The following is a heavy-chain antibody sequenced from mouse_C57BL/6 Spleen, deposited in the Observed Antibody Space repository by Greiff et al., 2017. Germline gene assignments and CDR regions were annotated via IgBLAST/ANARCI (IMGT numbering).Heavy chain of an antibody. J-gene: IGHJ2*01. CDR1: GYTFTSYW. CDR2: IDPSDSET. Sequence: QVQLQQPGAELVRPGSSVKLSCKASGYTFTSYWMHWVKQRPIQGLEWIGNIDPSDSETHYNQKFKDKATLTVDKSSSTAYMQLSSLTSEDSAVYYCARGQTAQATDFDCKGQGTTLTVSS. D-gene: IGHD3-2*02. CDR3: ARGQTAQATDFDC. V-gene: IGHV1-52*01.